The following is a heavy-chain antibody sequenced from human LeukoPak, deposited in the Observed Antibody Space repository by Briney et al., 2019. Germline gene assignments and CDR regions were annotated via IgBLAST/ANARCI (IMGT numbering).Heavy chain of an antibody. J-gene: IGHJ4*02. Sequence: SETLSLTCTVSGYSISSGYYWGWIRQPPGKGLEWIGSIYHSGSTNYNPSLKSRVTISVDTSKNQFSLKLSSVTAADTAVYYCARHPRTISKRLTVAGRLDYWGQGTLVTVSS. CDR3: ARHPRTISKRLTVAGRLDY. CDR1: GYSISSGYY. V-gene: IGHV4-38-2*02. CDR2: IYHSGST. D-gene: IGHD6-19*01.